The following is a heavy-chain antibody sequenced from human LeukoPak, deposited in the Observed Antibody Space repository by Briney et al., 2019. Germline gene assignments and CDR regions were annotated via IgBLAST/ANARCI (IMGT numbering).Heavy chain of an antibody. CDR2: ISAYNGNT. CDR3: AREGGVIAVAGMYYYGMDV. D-gene: IGHD6-19*01. V-gene: IGHV1-18*01. CDR1: GYTFTSYG. J-gene: IGHJ6*02. Sequence: GASVKVSCKASGYTFTSYGISWVRQAPGQGLEWMGWISAYNGNTNYAQKLQGRVTMTTDTSTSTAYMELRSLRSDDTAVYYCAREGGVIAVAGMYYYGMDVWGQGTTVTVSS.